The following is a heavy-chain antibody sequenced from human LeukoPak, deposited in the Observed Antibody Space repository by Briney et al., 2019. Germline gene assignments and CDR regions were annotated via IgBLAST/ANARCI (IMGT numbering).Heavy chain of an antibody. CDR3: ARVYPYYYGSGSYYTFDI. J-gene: IGHJ3*02. CDR2: IIPIFGTA. D-gene: IGHD3-10*01. Sequence: SVKVSCKASGGTFSSYAISWVRQAPGQGLEWMGGIIPIFGTANYAQKFQGRVTITADKSTSTAYMELSSLRSEDTAVYYCARVYPYYYGSGSYYTFDIWGQGTMVTVSS. CDR1: GGTFSSYA. V-gene: IGHV1-69*06.